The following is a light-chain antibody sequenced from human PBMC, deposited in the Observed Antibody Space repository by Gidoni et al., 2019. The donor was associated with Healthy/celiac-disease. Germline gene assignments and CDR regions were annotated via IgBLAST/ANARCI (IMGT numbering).Light chain of an antibody. Sequence: QSVLTQPPSVSGAPGQRVTISCTGSSSNTGAGDAVSWYQQLPGPAPKLLIYGNSNRPSGVPDRFSGSKSGTSGSLAITGLQAEDEADYYCQSYDSSLSGDVVFGGGTKLTVL. CDR2: GNS. CDR3: QSYDSSLSGDVV. J-gene: IGLJ2*01. CDR1: SSNTGAGDA. V-gene: IGLV1-40*01.